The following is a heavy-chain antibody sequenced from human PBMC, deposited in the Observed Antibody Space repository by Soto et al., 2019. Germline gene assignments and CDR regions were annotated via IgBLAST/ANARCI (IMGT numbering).Heavy chain of an antibody. V-gene: IGHV4-4*02. CDR1: GGSISSSDW. D-gene: IGHD1-26*01. J-gene: IGHJ4*02. Sequence: QVQLQESGPGLVKPSGTLSLTCAVSGGSISSSDWWSWVRQPPGKGLEWIGEIYHRGSSNYNPFLKIRVTISVDKSKNQFSLKLSSVTAADTAVYYCARRASGSFKWLGYWGQGTLVTVSS. CDR2: IYHRGSS. CDR3: ARRASGSFKWLGY.